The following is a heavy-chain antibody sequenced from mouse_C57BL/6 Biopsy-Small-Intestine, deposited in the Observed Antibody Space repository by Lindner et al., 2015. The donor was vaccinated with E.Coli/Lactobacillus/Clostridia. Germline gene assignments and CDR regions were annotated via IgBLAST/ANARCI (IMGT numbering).Heavy chain of an antibody. CDR3: ARGGTYYNNYWYFDV. J-gene: IGHJ1*03. V-gene: IGHV5-17*01. D-gene: IGHD2-5*01. CDR2: ISSFSTII. CDR1: GFTFSDYG. Sequence: VQLQESGGGLVKPGGSLKLSCAASGFTFSDYGMHWVRQAPEKGLEWIAFISSFSTIIYYADTVKGRFTISRDNAKNTLFLQMTSLRSEDTAMYFCARGGTYYNNYWYFDVWGIGTTVTVSS.